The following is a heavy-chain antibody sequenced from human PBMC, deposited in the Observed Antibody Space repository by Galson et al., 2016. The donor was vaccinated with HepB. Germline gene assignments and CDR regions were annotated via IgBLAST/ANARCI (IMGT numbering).Heavy chain of an antibody. CDR2: ISATGGST. CDR3: AKDPYYYGSGASVFDS. CDR1: GFTFRSYA. Sequence: SLRLSCAASGFTFRSYAMTWVRQAPGKGLEWVSSISATGGSTYYADSLKGRFTISRGNSKDTLFLQMNSLRAEDTAVYYCAKDPYYYGSGASVFDSWGQGTLVTVSS. V-gene: IGHV3-23*01. J-gene: IGHJ4*02. D-gene: IGHD3-10*01.